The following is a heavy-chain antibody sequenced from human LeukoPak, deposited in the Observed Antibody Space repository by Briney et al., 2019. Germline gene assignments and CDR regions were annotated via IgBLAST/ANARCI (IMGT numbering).Heavy chain of an antibody. CDR2: ISSSSSYI. CDR3: ARAASKYYDFWSGTIYYFDY. J-gene: IGHJ4*02. Sequence: GGSLRLSCAASGFTFSSYSMNWVRQAPGKGLEWVSSISSSSSYIYYADSVKGRFTISRDNAKNSLYLQMNSLRAEDTAVYYCARAASKYYDFWSGTIYYFDYWGQGTLVTVS. V-gene: IGHV3-21*01. CDR1: GFTFSSYS. D-gene: IGHD3-3*01.